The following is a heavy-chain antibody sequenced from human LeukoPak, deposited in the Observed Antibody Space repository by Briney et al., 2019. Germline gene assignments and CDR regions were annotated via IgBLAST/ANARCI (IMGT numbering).Heavy chain of an antibody. J-gene: IGHJ5*02. CDR1: GYTLTSYY. V-gene: IGHV1-46*01. CDR3: ARSDCSSTSCYRSGGDWFDP. Sequence: ASVKVSCKASGYTLTSYYMHWVRQAPGQGLEWMGIINPSGGSTSYAQRFQGRVTMTRDTSTSTVYMELSSLRSEDTAVYYCARSDCSSTSCYRSGGDWFDPWGQGTLVTVSS. D-gene: IGHD2-2*02. CDR2: INPSGGST.